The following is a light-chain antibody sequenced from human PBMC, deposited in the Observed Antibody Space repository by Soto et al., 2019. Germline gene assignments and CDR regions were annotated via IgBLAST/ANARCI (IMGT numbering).Light chain of an antibody. V-gene: IGKV1-5*03. CDR1: QSISSW. CDR2: QAS. Sequence: DIQMTQPPSTLSASVGDRVTITCRASQSISSWLAWYQQKPGKAPKLLIYQASSLDSGVPSRFSVRGSGTEFTLTISSLQPDDFATYYCQQYNSYSITFGQGTRLEIK. J-gene: IGKJ5*01. CDR3: QQYNSYSIT.